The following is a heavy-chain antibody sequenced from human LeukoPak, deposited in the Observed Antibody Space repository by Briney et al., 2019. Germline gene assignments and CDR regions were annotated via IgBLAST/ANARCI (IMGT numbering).Heavy chain of an antibody. CDR2: IIPIFGTA. Sequence: GASVKVSCKASGYTFTSYGISWVRQAPGQGLEWMGGIIPIFGTANYAQKFQGRVTITADESTSTAYMELSSLRSEDTAVYYCAIITGTSHGGLRWGHYYYYYGMDVWGQGTTVTVSS. V-gene: IGHV1-69*13. D-gene: IGHD1-7*01. J-gene: IGHJ6*02. CDR3: AIITGTSHGGLRWGHYYYYYGMDV. CDR1: GYTFTSYG.